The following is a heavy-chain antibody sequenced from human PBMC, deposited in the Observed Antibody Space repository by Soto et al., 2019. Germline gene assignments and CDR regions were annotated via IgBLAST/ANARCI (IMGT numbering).Heavy chain of an antibody. CDR2: IIPVLDLS. D-gene: IGHD1-26*01. CDR3: AKKLGPSAFDL. V-gene: IGHV1-69*02. CDR1: GGTFTDYT. Sequence: QVQLVQSGAEVKKPGSSVKVSCKASGGTFTDYTITWVRQAPGQGLAWMGRIIPVLDLSNYAQKFQGRVTITADKSTTTSYRELSGLTSEDTAVYYCAKKLGPSAFDLWGRGTLVTVSS. J-gene: IGHJ2*01.